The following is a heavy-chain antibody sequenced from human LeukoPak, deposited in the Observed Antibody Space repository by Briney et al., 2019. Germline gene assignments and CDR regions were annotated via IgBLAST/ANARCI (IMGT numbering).Heavy chain of an antibody. CDR2: ISAYNGNT. CDR1: GYTFTSYG. J-gene: IGHJ6*04. D-gene: IGHD3-10*01. Sequence: ASVKVSCLASGYTFTSYGISWVRQAPGQGLEWMGWISAYNGNTNYAQKLQGRVTMTTDTSTSTAYMELRSLRSDDTAVYYCARDHMVRGVDYYGMDVWGKGTTVTVSS. V-gene: IGHV1-18*04. CDR3: ARDHMVRGVDYYGMDV.